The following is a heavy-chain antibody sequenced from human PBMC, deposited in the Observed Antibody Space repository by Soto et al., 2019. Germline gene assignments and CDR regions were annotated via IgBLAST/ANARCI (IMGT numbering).Heavy chain of an antibody. D-gene: IGHD2-21*02. CDR3: ARNYGGNSYAFDI. J-gene: IGHJ3*02. Sequence: GVSLRLSCAASGFTFSSYAMHWVRRAPGKGLEYVSAISSNGGSTYYANSVKGRFTISRDNSKNTLYLQMGSLRTEDMAVYYCARNYGGNSYAFDIWGQGTMVTVSS. V-gene: IGHV3-64*01. CDR2: ISSNGGST. CDR1: GFTFSSYA.